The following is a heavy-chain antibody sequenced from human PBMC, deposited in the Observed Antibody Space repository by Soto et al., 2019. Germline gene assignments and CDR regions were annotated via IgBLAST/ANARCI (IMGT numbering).Heavy chain of an antibody. V-gene: IGHV3-11*05. CDR3: ARGGGSAQLWFGELLPFDY. J-gene: IGHJ4*02. CDR1: GFTFSDYY. D-gene: IGHD3-10*01. Sequence: QVQLVKSGGGLVKPGGSLRLSCAASGFTFSDYYMSWIRQAPGKGLEWVSHISSSSSYTNYADSVKGRFTISRDNAKNSLYLQMNSLRAEDTAVYYCARGGGSAQLWFGELLPFDYWGQGTLVTVSS. CDR2: ISSSSSYT.